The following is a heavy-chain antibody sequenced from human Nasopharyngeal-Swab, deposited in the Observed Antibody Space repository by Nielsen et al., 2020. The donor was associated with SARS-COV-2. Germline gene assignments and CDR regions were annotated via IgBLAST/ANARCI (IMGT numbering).Heavy chain of an antibody. CDR3: IVSSIAARGPYYFDY. D-gene: IGHD6-6*01. Sequence: GGSLKISCAASGFTFSSYSMHWVRQAPGKGLEWVAVISYDGSNKYYADSVKGRFTISRDNSKNTLYLQMNSLRAEDTAVCYCIVSSIAARGPYYFDYWGQGTLVTVSS. CDR2: ISYDGSNK. CDR1: GFTFSSYS. V-gene: IGHV3-30*04. J-gene: IGHJ4*02.